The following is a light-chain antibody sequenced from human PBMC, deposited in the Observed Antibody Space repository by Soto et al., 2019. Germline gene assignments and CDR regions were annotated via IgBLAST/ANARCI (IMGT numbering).Light chain of an antibody. CDR2: DAS. J-gene: IGKJ3*01. CDR1: QDISNY. Sequence: DIQMPQSPSSLSASVGDRVTSTCQASQDISNYSYWYQQKPGKAPKLLIYDASNLETGVPPRFMGSGSGTDDTFTISSRQTEDIETYYCQQYDNLPPFTFGPGTKVDIK. V-gene: IGKV1-33*01. CDR3: QQYDNLPPFT.